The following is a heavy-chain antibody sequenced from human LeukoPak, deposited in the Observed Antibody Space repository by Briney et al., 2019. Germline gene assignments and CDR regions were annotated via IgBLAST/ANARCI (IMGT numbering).Heavy chain of an antibody. CDR3: ARLPYYYGMDV. CDR1: GGSISSYY. V-gene: IGHV4-59*08. J-gene: IGHJ6*02. CDR2: IYYSGST. Sequence: SETLSLTCTVSGGSISSYYWSWIRQPPGKGLEWIGYIYYSGSTNYNPSLKSRVTISVDTSKNQFSLKLSSVTAADTAVYYCARLPYYYGMDVWGQGTTVTVSS.